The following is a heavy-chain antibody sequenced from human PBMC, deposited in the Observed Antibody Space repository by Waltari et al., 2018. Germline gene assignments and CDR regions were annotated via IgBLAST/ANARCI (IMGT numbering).Heavy chain of an antibody. J-gene: IGHJ4*02. D-gene: IGHD5-12*01. Sequence: KLQGRVTMTTDTSTSTAYMELRSLRSDDTAVYYCARGREYSGYDFCYWGQGTLVTVSS. CDR3: ARGREYSGYDFCY. V-gene: IGHV1-18*01.